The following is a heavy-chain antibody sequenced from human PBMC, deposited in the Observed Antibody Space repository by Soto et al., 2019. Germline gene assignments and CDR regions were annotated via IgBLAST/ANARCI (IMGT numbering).Heavy chain of an antibody. Sequence: QVQLQESGPGLVKPSGTLSLTCAVSGGSISSSNWWRRVRQPPGKGLEWIGEIYHSGSTNYNPSLKSRVTISVDKSKNQFSLKLSSVTAADTAVYYCARVRVAAAAQNWFDPWVQGTLVTVSS. D-gene: IGHD6-13*01. CDR3: ARVRVAAAAQNWFDP. CDR1: GGSISSSNW. V-gene: IGHV4-4*02. J-gene: IGHJ5*02. CDR2: IYHSGST.